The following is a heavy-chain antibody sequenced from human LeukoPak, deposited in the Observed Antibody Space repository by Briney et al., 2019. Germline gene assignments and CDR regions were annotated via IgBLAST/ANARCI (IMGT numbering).Heavy chain of an antibody. V-gene: IGHV3-30*02. J-gene: IGHJ4*02. CDR3: AKDPHSSGWYGIIDY. Sequence: GGSLRLSCAASGFTFSSYGMHWVRQAPGKGLEWVAFIRYDGSNKYYADSVKGRFTISRDNSKNTLYLQMNSLRAEDTAVYYCAKDPHSSGWYGIIDYWGQGTLVTVSS. D-gene: IGHD6-19*01. CDR2: IRYDGSNK. CDR1: GFTFSSYG.